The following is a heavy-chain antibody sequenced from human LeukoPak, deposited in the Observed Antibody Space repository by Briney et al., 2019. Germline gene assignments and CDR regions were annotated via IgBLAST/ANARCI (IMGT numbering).Heavy chain of an antibody. CDR2: IYYSGST. D-gene: IGHD3-22*01. V-gene: IGHV4-59*11. Sequence: SETLSLTCIVSGGSISSHYWSWIRQPPGKGLDWIGYIYYSGSTNHNPSLKSRVTISVDTSKIQFSLKLSTVTAADTAVYYCARGSIFPTYNYDSSGYYTLDYGGQGTLVTVSS. CDR1: GGSISSHY. CDR3: ARGSIFPTYNYDSSGYYTLDY. J-gene: IGHJ4*02.